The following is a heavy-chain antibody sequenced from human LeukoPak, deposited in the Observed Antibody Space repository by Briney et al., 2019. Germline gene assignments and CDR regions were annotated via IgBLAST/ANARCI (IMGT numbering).Heavy chain of an antibody. CDR2: IYYSGST. V-gene: IGHV4-59*01. CDR3: ARAPDYYDSSGYYYVYDY. D-gene: IGHD3-22*01. CDR1: GGSISSYY. J-gene: IGHJ4*02. Sequence: PSETLSLTCTVSGGSISSYYWSWIRQPPGKGLEWIGYIYYSGSTNYNPSLKSRVTISVDTFKNQFSLKLSSVTAADTAVYYCARAPDYYDSSGYYYVYDYWGQGTLVTVSS.